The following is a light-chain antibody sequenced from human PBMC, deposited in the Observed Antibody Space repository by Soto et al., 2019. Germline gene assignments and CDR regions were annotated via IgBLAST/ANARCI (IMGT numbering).Light chain of an antibody. CDR2: NAS. J-gene: IGKJ1*01. Sequence: DIQMTQSPSTLSASVGDRVTITCRASQSISSWLAWYQQKPGKAPKLLIYNASNLESGVPSRFSGIGYGTEFTLSINSLQPDDFATYYCQHYSSYSRTFGQGTKVEIK. CDR1: QSISSW. CDR3: QHYSSYSRT. V-gene: IGKV1-5*03.